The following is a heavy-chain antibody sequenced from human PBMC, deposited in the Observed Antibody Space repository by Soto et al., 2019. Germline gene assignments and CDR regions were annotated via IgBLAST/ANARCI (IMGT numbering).Heavy chain of an antibody. D-gene: IGHD3-3*01. CDR1: GYTFTSYA. CDR3: ARVSLPGFLVNDDAFDI. Sequence: ASVKVSCKASGYTFTSYAMHWVRQAPGQRLEWMGWINAGNGNTKYSQKFQGRVTITRDTSASTAYMELSSLRAEDMAVYYCARVSLPGFLVNDDAFDIWGQGTMVPVSS. CDR2: INAGNGNT. J-gene: IGHJ3*02. V-gene: IGHV1-3*03.